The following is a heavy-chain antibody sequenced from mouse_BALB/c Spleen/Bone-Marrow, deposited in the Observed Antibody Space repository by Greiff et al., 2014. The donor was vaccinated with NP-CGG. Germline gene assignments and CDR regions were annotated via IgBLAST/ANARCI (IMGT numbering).Heavy chain of an antibody. Sequence: VQLQQSGAELVKPGASVKLSCKASGYTFTSYWMHWVKQRPGQGLEWIGEINPSNGRTNYNEKFKSKATLTVDISSGTAYMQLSSLTSEDSAVYYCARDYGFDAGFAWLVYWGQGTLVTVSA. D-gene: IGHD2-14*01. CDR2: INPSNGRT. CDR1: GYTFTSYW. J-gene: IGHJ3*01. V-gene: IGHV1S81*02. CDR3: ARDYGFDAGFAWLVY.